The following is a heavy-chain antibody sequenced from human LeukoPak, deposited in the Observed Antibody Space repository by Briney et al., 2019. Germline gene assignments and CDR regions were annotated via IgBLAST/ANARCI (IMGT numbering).Heavy chain of an antibody. CDR2: INPGNDNT. J-gene: IGHJ4*02. CDR1: GYTFTNYA. CDR3: AGDPYRARPTYGDYFDC. D-gene: IGHD4/OR15-4a*01. V-gene: IGHV1-3*01. Sequence: ASVKVSCKTSGYTFTNYAIHWVRQAPGQSLEWMGWINPGNDNTKYSQKFQDRVTFTRDTSATTAFMELSSLRSEDTAVYYCAGDPYRARPTYGDYFDCWGQGTLVTVSS.